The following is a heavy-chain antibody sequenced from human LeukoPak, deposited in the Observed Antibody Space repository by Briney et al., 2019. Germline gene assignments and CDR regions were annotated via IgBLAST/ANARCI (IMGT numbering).Heavy chain of an antibody. CDR1: GFTFSSYS. CDR2: ISSSSSYI. V-gene: IGHV3-21*01. J-gene: IGHJ4*02. D-gene: IGHD2-15*01. CDR3: ARDSCSSGSCPFGY. Sequence: GGSLRLSCAASGFTFSSYSMNWVRQAPGKGLEWVSSISSSSSYIYYADSVKGRFTISRDNAKNSLYLQMNSLRAEDTAVYYCARDSCSSGSCPFGYWGQGTLATVSS.